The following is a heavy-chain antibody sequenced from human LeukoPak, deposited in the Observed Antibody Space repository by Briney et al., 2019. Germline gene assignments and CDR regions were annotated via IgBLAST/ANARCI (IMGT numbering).Heavy chain of an antibody. CDR3: ARLQYYLYYFDY. CDR1: GGSISSSSYY. D-gene: IGHD3-10*01. CDR2: IYYSGST. V-gene: IGHV4-39*01. J-gene: IGHJ4*02. Sequence: SETLSLTCTVSGGSISSSSYYWGWIRQPPGKGLEWIGSIYYSGSTYYNPSLKSRVTISVDTSKNQFSLKLSSVTAADTAVYYCARLQYYLYYFDYWGQGTLVTVSS.